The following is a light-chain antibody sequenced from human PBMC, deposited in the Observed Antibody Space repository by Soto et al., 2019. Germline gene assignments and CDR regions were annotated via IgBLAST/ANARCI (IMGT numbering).Light chain of an antibody. CDR2: AAS. V-gene: IGKV3-15*01. CDR1: QSVRTD. J-gene: IGKJ4*01. CDR3: QHCQPYGDSPPLT. Sequence: EIVMTQSPATLSVSPGERATLSCRASQSVRTDLAWYQQKPGQPPRLLIYAASTRATGVPARFSGSGSGTEFTLTISSLQSEDFAVYYCQHCQPYGDSPPLTFGGGTKVEIK.